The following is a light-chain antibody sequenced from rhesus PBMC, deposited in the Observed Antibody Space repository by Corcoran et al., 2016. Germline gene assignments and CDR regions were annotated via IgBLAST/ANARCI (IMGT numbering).Light chain of an antibody. J-gene: IGLJ1*01. Sequence: QAALTQPRSVSGSPGQSVTISCAGTSSDIGNYNFVSWYQHHPGTAPRLIIYDVTYRASGFSNRFSGSKSGDTASLTISRLQTSDEADYFCCSYAGTDIFAVFGCWTRRSVL. CDR1: SSDIGNYNF. CDR3: CSYAGTDIFAV. CDR2: DVT. V-gene: IGLV2-32*01.